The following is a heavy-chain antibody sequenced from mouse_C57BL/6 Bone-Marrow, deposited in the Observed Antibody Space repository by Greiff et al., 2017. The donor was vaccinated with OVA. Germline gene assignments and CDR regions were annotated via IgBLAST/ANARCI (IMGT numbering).Heavy chain of an antibody. J-gene: IGHJ4*01. CDR2: IDPSDSYT. CDR3: ARGDIYYGNYLYYYAMDY. D-gene: IGHD2-1*01. Sequence: QVQLQQPGAELVMPGASVKLSCKASGYTFTSYWMHWVKQRPGQCLEWIGEIDPSDSYTNYNQKFKGKSTLTVDKSSSTAYMQLSSLTSEDSAVYYCARGDIYYGNYLYYYAMDYWGQGTSVTVSS. CDR1: GYTFTSYW. V-gene: IGHV1-69*01.